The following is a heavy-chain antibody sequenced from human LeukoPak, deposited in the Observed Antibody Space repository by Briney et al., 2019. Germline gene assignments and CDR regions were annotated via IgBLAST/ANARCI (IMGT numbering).Heavy chain of an antibody. CDR1: GYSFTSYW. Sequence: GESLKISCKGSGYSFTSYWIGWVRQMPGKGLEWMGIIYPGDSDTRYSPSFQGQVTISADKSISTAYLQWSSLKASDTAMYYCARGKIAAAGTQWFDPWGQGTPVTVSS. V-gene: IGHV5-51*01. D-gene: IGHD6-13*01. J-gene: IGHJ5*02. CDR2: IYPGDSDT. CDR3: ARGKIAAAGTQWFDP.